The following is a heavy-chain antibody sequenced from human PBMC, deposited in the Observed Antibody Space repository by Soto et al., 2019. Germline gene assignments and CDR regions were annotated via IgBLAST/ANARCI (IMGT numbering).Heavy chain of an antibody. V-gene: IGHV3-30*03. CDR2: ISYDGSQR. D-gene: IGHD2-21*01. CDR1: GFTFSSYG. CDR3: ASARHIGP. Sequence: GGSLRLSCAASGFTFSSYGIHWVRQAPGKGLEWVAVISYDGSQRNYVDSVKGRFTISRDNAENSLYLQMNSLRAEDTAIYYCASARHIGPWGQGTLVTVSS. J-gene: IGHJ5*02.